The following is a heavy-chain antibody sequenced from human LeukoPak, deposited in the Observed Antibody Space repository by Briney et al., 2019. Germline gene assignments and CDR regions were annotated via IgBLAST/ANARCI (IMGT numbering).Heavy chain of an antibody. CDR2: INHSGST. D-gene: IGHD3-22*01. CDR3: ARGGWLLYY. J-gene: IGHJ4*02. V-gene: IGHV4-34*01. CDR1: GGSFSGYY. Sequence: SETLSLTCAVYGGSFSGYYWSWIRQPPGKGLEWIGEINHSGSTNYNPSLKSRVTISVDTSKNQFSLKLSSVTAADTAVYYCARGGWLLYYWGQGTLVTVSS.